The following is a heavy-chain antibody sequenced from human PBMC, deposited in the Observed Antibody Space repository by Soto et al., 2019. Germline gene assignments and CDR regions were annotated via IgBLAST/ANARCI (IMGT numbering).Heavy chain of an antibody. V-gene: IGHV1-18*04. Sequence: ASVKVSCKASGYTFTSYGISWVRQAPGQGLEWMGWISAYNGNTNYARKLQGRVTMTTDTSTSTAYMELRSLRSDDTAVYYCAREYDFWSGPPRWFDPWGQGTLVTVSS. CDR1: GYTFTSYG. CDR3: AREYDFWSGPPRWFDP. CDR2: ISAYNGNT. D-gene: IGHD3-3*01. J-gene: IGHJ5*02.